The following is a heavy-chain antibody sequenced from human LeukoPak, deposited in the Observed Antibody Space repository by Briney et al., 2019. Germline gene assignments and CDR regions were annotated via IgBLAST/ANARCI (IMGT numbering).Heavy chain of an antibody. CDR2: FDPEDGET. CDR1: GYTLTELS. V-gene: IGHV1-24*01. D-gene: IGHD3-10*01. CDR3: ATPGSGSYFDPFVV. J-gene: IGHJ4*02. Sequence: ASVRVSCKVSGYTLTELSMHWVRQAPGKGLEWMGGFDPEDGETIYAQKFQGRVTMTEDTSTDTAYMELSSLRSEDTAVYYCATPGSGSYFDPFVVWGQGTLVTVSS.